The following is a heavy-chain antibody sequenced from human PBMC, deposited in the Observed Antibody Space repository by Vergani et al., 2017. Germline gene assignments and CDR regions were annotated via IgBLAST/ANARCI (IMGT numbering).Heavy chain of an antibody. V-gene: IGHV1-8*01. CDR3: ARAKTGGKKLERPWFDP. Sequence: QAHLLQSGAEVKKPGASVRVSCKASGYTFTENYMHWVRQATGQGLEWMGWMNPNSGNTGYAQKFQGRVTMTRNTSISTAYMELSSLRSEDTAVYYCARAKTGGKKLERPWFDPWGQGTLVTVSS. CDR2: MNPNSGNT. J-gene: IGHJ5*02. CDR1: GYTFTENY. D-gene: IGHD1-1*01.